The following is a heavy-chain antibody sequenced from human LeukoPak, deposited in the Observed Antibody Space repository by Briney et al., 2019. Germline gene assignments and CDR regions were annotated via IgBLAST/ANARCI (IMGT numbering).Heavy chain of an antibody. CDR1: GFTFSSYA. J-gene: IGHJ4*02. D-gene: IGHD3-10*01. CDR3: VKDFVLLWFGRTFDY. V-gene: IGHV3-64D*06. Sequence: PGGSLRLSCSASGFTFSSYAMHWVRQAPGKGLEYVSAISSNGGSTYYADSVKGRFTISRDNSKNTLYLRMSSLRAEDTAVYYCVKDFVLLWFGRTFDYWGQGTLVTVSS. CDR2: ISSNGGST.